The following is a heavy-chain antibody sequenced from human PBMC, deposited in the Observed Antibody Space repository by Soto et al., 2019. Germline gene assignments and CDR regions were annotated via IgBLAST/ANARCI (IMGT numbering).Heavy chain of an antibody. V-gene: IGHV3-7*01. CDR2: IKKDGSEK. D-gene: IGHD2-2*01. CDR1: GFSFGDAW. J-gene: IGHJ4*02. CDR3: ATNAF. Sequence: LRLSCTASGFSFGDAWMSWVRQAPGKGPEWVAKIKKDGSEKYYMDSVKGRFTISRDNARSSLYLQMNSLTADDTAVYYCATNAFWGQGSLVTVSS.